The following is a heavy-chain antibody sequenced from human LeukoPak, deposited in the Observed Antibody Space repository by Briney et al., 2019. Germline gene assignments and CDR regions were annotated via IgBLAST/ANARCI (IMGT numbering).Heavy chain of an antibody. J-gene: IGHJ3*02. V-gene: IGHV1-69*04. CDR1: GGTFSSYA. Sequence: SVKVSCKASGGTFSSYAISWVRQAPGQGLEWMGRIIPIFGIANYAQKFQGRVTITVDKSTSTAYMELSSLRSEDTAVYYCARPINYYDSSGEGVYAFDIWGQGTMVTVSS. CDR2: IIPIFGIA. CDR3: ARPINYYDSSGEGVYAFDI. D-gene: IGHD3-22*01.